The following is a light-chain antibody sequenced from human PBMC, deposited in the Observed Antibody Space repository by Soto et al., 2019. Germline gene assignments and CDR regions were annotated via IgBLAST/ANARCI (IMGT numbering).Light chain of an antibody. CDR2: EVS. CDR1: SSDVGGYNY. J-gene: IGLJ3*02. CDR3: SSYTSSSTWV. Sequence: QSALTQPASVSGSPGQWITIPCTGTSSDVGGYNYVSWYQQHPGKAPKLMIYEVSNRPSGVSNRFSGSKSGNTASLTISGLQAEDEADYYCSSYTSSSTWVFGGGTKLTVL. V-gene: IGLV2-14*01.